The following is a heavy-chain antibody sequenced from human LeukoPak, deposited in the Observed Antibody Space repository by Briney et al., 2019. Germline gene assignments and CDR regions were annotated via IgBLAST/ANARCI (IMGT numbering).Heavy chain of an antibody. D-gene: IGHD6-19*01. J-gene: IGHJ4*02. CDR2: IYYSGST. CDR3: ARSPDLIAVAGTFDY. CDR1: GGSISSYY. Sequence: SETLSLTCTVSGGSISSYYRSWIRQPPGKGLEWIGYIYYSGSTNYNPSLKSRVTISVDTSKNQFSLKLSSVTAADTAVYYCARSPDLIAVAGTFDYWGQGTLVTVSS. V-gene: IGHV4-59*01.